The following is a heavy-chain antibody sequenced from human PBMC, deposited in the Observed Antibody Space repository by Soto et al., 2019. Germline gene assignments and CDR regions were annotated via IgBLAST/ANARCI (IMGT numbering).Heavy chain of an antibody. V-gene: IGHV3-33*01. CDR2: IWYDGSDK. CDR1: GFTFSGFG. CDR3: AFGNLSYYFDF. J-gene: IGHJ4*02. D-gene: IGHD3-16*01. Sequence: LRLSCAASGFTFSGFGMHWVRQAPGKGLEWVAIIWYDGSDKYYADSVKGRFTISRDNSKNTLYLQMNSLRAEDTAVYHCAFGNLSYYFDFWGQGTPVTVSS.